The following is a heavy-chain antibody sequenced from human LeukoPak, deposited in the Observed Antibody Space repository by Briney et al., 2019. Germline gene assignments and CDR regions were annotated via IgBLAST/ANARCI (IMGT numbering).Heavy chain of an antibody. CDR2: ISSSSSTI. Sequence: GGSPRLSCAASGFTFSSYSMNWVRQAPGKGLEWVSYISSSSSTIYYADSVKGRFTISRDNAKNSLYLQMNSLRAEDTAVYYCASLGKVRGFPRVHGAFDIWGQGTMVTVSS. CDR3: ASLGKVRGFPRVHGAFDI. J-gene: IGHJ3*02. V-gene: IGHV3-48*04. D-gene: IGHD3-10*01. CDR1: GFTFSSYS.